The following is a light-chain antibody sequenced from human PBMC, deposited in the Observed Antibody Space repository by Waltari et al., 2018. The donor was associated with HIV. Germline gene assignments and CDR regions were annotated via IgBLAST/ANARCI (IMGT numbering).Light chain of an antibody. CDR3: ATWDDNMSGVV. Sequence: QSVLTQPPSASGTPGQRVTTSCSRSSTAIGSYYVSWFQQLPGTAPKLLIYRNNQRPSGVPDRFSGSKSGTSASLAISGLRSEDEADYYCATWDDNMSGVVFGGGTKLTVL. V-gene: IGLV1-47*01. CDR2: RNN. J-gene: IGLJ2*01. CDR1: STAIGSYY.